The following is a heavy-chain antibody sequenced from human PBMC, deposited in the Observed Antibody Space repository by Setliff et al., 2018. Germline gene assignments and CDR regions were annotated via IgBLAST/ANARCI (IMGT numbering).Heavy chain of an antibody. CDR1: GFIFSDYY. CDR2: ISSSSIYT. Sequence: PGGSLRLSCAASGFIFSDYYMSWIRQATGKGLEWVSYISSSSIYTNYADSVKGRFTISRDNAKNSLYLQMNSLRVQDPALYSCASDGNNWKDLDYLGHGTLVTSSS. D-gene: IGHD1-20*01. CDR3: ASDGNNWKDLDY. V-gene: IGHV3-11*06. J-gene: IGHJ4*01.